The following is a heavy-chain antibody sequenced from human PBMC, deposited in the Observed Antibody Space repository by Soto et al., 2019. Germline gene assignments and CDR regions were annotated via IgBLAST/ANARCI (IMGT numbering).Heavy chain of an antibody. CDR2: IRSGSSYI. J-gene: IGHJ6*02. Sequence: PGGSLRLSCAASAFTLNSYSMNWVRQAAGKGLEWVSCIRSGSSYIYYADSVKGRFTISRDNAKNSLYLQMNSLRVEDTAVYYCARDSPSRPADVWSQGTTVTVSS. V-gene: IGHV3-21*01. CDR3: ARDSPSRPADV. D-gene: IGHD2-2*01. CDR1: AFTLNSYS.